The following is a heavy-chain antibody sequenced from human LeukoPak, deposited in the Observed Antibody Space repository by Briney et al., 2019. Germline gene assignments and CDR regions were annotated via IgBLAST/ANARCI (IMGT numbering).Heavy chain of an antibody. CDR1: GGTFSSYA. Sequence: ASVKVSCKASGGTFSSYAISWVRQAPGQGLGWMGGTIPIFGTANYAQKFQGRVTITTDESTSTAYMELSSLRSEDTAVYYCARVELELRFSAANYYMDVWGKGTTVTVSS. CDR3: ARVELELRFSAANYYMDV. D-gene: IGHD1-7*01. J-gene: IGHJ6*03. CDR2: TIPIFGTA. V-gene: IGHV1-69*05.